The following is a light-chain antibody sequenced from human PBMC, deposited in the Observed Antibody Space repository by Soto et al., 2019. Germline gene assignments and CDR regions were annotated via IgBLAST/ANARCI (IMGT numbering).Light chain of an antibody. CDR1: QSVSSS. V-gene: IGKV3D-20*02. J-gene: IGKJ4*01. CDR2: AAS. Sequence: EIVLTQSPGTLSLSPGERAILSCRASQSVSSSSLAWYQQTPGQAPRLLIYAASNRATGIPARFSGSGSGTDFTLTISSLEPEDFAVYYCQQRSNWPPRITFGGGTKVDI. CDR3: QQRSNWPPRIT.